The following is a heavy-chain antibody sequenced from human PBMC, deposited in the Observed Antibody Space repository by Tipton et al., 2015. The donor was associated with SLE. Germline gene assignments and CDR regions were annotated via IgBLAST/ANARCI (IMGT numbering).Heavy chain of an antibody. CDR1: GFTFDDYA. Sequence: SLRLSCAASGFTFDDYAMHWVRQAPGKGLEWVSGISWNSGSIGYADSVKGRFTISRDNAKNSLYLQMNSLRAEDTALYYCAKGFGQGYCSGGSCFDAFGMWGQGTMVTVSS. CDR2: ISWNSGSI. J-gene: IGHJ3*02. CDR3: AKGFGQGYCSGGSCFDAFGM. D-gene: IGHD2-15*01. V-gene: IGHV3-9*01.